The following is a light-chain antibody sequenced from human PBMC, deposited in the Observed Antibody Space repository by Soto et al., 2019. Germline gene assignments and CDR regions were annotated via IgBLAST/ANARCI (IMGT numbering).Light chain of an antibody. V-gene: IGKV1-33*01. Sequence: DIQMTQSPSSLSASVGDRVTITCQASQAIRNYLNWYQQRPGTAPKLLIYGGSTLETGVPSRFSGSGSAADFTLTISSLQPEDIATYYCQQYDTLPPTFGGGTKVEIK. J-gene: IGKJ4*01. CDR3: QQYDTLPPT. CDR1: QAIRNY. CDR2: GGS.